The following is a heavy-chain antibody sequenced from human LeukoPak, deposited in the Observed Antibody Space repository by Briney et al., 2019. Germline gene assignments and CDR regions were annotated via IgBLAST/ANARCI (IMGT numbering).Heavy chain of an antibody. Sequence: GASVKVSCKASGYTFTGHYMRWMREAPGQGLELLWLINTSGSSTLYAQKFQGRVTMTRDTSISSAYMELSRLRSDDTAVYYCARDHEYSSSWYRDYYYYMDVWGKGTTVTVSS. CDR2: INTSGSST. CDR3: ARDHEYSSSWYRDYYYYMDV. V-gene: IGHV1-2*06. D-gene: IGHD6-13*01. CDR1: GYTFTGHY. J-gene: IGHJ6*03.